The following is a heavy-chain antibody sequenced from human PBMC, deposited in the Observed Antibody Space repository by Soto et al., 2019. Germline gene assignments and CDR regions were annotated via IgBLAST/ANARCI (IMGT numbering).Heavy chain of an antibody. V-gene: IGHV1-46*03. CDR2: INPSGGST. J-gene: IGHJ4*02. D-gene: IGHD6-13*01. CDR3: ARDGIAAADTPYRDY. CDR1: GYTFTSYY. Sequence: QVQLVQSGAEVKKPGASVKVSCKASGYTFTSYYMHWVRQAPGQGLEWMGIINPSGGSTSYAQKFEGRVTMTRDKSTSTVYMELSSLRSEDTAVYYCARDGIAAADTPYRDYWGQGTLVTVSS.